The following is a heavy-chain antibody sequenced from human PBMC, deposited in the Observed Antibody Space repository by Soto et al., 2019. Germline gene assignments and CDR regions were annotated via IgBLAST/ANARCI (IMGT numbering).Heavy chain of an antibody. J-gene: IGHJ5*02. CDR2: ISVDIGKT. Sequence: GASVKVSCKTSGYTFSNYGISLVRQAPGQGLEWMGWISVDIGKTNYAQKFQARFTMTTDTSTSTAYMELSSLRSEDTAVYYCARDAPGITAPWGQGTLVTVSS. CDR3: ARDAPGITAP. D-gene: IGHD6-13*01. CDR1: GYTFSNYG. V-gene: IGHV1-18*01.